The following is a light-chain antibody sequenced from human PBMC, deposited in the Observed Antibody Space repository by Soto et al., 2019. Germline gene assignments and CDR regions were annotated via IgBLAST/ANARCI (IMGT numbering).Light chain of an antibody. CDR1: STDVGRYNL. CDR2: EGS. V-gene: IGLV2-14*02. Sequence: QSALTQPASVSGSPGQSITVSCTGTSTDVGRYNLVSWYQQHPGKAPKLIIYEGSKRPPGVSNRFSGSKSGNTASLTISGLQAEDEAEYYCSSYTSSSTDVFGTGTKVTVL. CDR3: SSYTSSSTDV. J-gene: IGLJ1*01.